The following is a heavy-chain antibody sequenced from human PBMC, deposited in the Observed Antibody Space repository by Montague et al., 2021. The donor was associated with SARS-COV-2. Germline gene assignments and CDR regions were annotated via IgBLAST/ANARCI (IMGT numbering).Heavy chain of an antibody. CDR2: IYYSGST. D-gene: IGHD3-22*01. Sequence: LVKPTQTLTLTCTVSGGSISSGGYYWSWIRQHPGKGLEWIGYIYYSGSTYYNPSLKSRVTISVDTSKNRFSLKLSSVTAADTAVYYCARARITMIVVVNAFDIWGQGTMVTVS. J-gene: IGHJ3*02. CDR1: GGSISSGGYY. CDR3: ARARITMIVVVNAFDI. V-gene: IGHV4-31*03.